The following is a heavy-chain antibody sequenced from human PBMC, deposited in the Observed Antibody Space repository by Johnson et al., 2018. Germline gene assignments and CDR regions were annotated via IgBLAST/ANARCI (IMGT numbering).Heavy chain of an antibody. CDR3: TRTHSGISWGDAFDI. Sequence: EVQLLESGGGLVQPGGSXRLSCVASGFTFRSYWMNWVRQAPGKGLEWVANIKEDGSEKSYVDSVKGRFTISRDNAKNSLHLQMESLRVEDTAVYYCTRTHSGISWGDAFDIWGQGTMVTVSS. V-gene: IGHV3-7*01. D-gene: IGHD1-26*01. J-gene: IGHJ3*02. CDR2: IKEDGSEK. CDR1: GFTFRSYW.